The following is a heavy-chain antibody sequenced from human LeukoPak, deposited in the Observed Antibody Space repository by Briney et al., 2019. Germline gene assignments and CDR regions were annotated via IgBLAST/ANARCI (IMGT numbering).Heavy chain of an antibody. Sequence: GESLKISCKGSGYSFTSYWIGWVRQMHGKGLEWMGIIYPGDSDTRYSPSFQGQVTISADKSISTAYLQWSSLKASDTAMYYCARHTRKITIFGVVQTYYYYMDVWGKGTTVTVSS. J-gene: IGHJ6*03. CDR3: ARHTRKITIFGVVQTYYYYMDV. V-gene: IGHV5-51*01. CDR2: IYPGDSDT. D-gene: IGHD3-3*01. CDR1: GYSFTSYW.